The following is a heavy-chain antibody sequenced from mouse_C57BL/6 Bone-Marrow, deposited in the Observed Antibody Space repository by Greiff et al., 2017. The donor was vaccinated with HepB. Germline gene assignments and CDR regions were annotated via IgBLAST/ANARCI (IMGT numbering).Heavy chain of an antibody. CDR2: ISYDGSN. D-gene: IGHD2-2*01. V-gene: IGHV3-6*01. CDR1: GYSITSGYY. CDR3: ARGGIWL. Sequence: EVKLMESGPGLVKPSQSLSLTCSVTGYSITSGYYWNWIRQFPGNKLEWMGYISYDGSNNYNPSLKNRISITRDTSKNQFFLKLNSVTTEDTATYYCARGGIWLRGQGTLVTVSA. J-gene: IGHJ3*01.